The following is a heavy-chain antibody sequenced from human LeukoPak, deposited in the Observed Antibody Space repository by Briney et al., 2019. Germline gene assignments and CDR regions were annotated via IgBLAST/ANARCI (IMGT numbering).Heavy chain of an antibody. CDR3: AKQLGYCSDGSCYFPY. J-gene: IGHJ4*02. CDR2: ISASGGST. Sequence: GGSLRLSCAASGFTFSSSAMSWVRQVPGKGLEWLSGISASGGSTYYADSVRGRFTISRDNSKSTLCLQMNSLRAEDTAVYYCAKQLGYCSDGSCYFPYWGQGTLVTVSS. D-gene: IGHD2-15*01. V-gene: IGHV3-23*01. CDR1: GFTFSSSA.